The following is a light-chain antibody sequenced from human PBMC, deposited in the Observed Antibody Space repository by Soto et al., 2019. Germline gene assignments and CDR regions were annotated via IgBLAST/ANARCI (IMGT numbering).Light chain of an antibody. J-gene: IGKJ1*01. Sequence: DIQMTQSPSPLSASVGDRVTITCRASQSISSYLNWYQQKPGKAPKLLIYDASSLESGVPSRFSGSGSGTEFTLTISSLQPDDFATYYCQQYNSYSPWTFGQGTKVDI. CDR2: DAS. CDR3: QQYNSYSPWT. V-gene: IGKV1-5*01. CDR1: QSISSY.